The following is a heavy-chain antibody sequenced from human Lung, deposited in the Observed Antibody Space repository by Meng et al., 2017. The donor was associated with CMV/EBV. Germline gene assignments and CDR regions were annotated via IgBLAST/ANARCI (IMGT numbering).Heavy chain of an antibody. V-gene: IGHV3-74*01. CDR1: GFTFSSYW. CDR2: INSDGSST. CDR3: ARDHYYDSSGLDY. J-gene: IGHJ4*02. D-gene: IGHD3-22*01. Sequence: ESXKISXPASGFTFSSYWMHWVRQAPGKGLVWFSRINSDGSSTSYADSVKGRFTISRDNAKNTLYLQMNSLRAEDTAVYYCARDHYYDSSGLDYWGQGTXVTVSS.